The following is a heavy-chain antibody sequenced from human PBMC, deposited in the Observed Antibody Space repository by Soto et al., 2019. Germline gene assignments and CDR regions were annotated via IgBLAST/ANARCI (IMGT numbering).Heavy chain of an antibody. CDR1: GGSTSSDDYY. D-gene: IGHD3-22*01. CDR3: ARDGGDYDSSAYQFDY. V-gene: IGHV4-30-4*01. CDR2: IYYTGST. Sequence: QVQLQESGPGLVKPSQTLSLTCTVSGGSTSSDDYYWSWIRQPPGKGLEWIGYIYYTGSTYYNPSLKSRVTISLDTSKNQFSLKLSSVTAADTAVYYCARDGGDYDSSAYQFDYWGQGTLVTVSS. J-gene: IGHJ4*02.